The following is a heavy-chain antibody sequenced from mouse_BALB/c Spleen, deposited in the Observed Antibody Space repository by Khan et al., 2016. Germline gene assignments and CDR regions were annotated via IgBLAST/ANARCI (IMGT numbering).Heavy chain of an antibody. CDR2: VDPETGGT. Sequence: QVQLQQSGAELVWPGASVTLSCKASGYTFSDYEMHWVKQTPVHGLEWIGAVDPETGGTAYNQKFKGQATLTAGRSSSTAYMELRSLTSEDSAVYYCTRKGIFYGNYDFDYWGQGTTLTVSS. CDR3: TRKGIFYGNYDFDY. V-gene: IGHV1-15*01. J-gene: IGHJ2*01. D-gene: IGHD2-1*01. CDR1: GYTFSDYE.